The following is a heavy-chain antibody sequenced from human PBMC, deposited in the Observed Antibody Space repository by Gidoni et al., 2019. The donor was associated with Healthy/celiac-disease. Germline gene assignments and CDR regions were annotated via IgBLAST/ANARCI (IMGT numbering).Heavy chain of an antibody. CDR1: GFTFSSYR. CDR2: ISSSSSYI. D-gene: IGHD2-8*01. CDR3: ARDMVPYCTNGVCYTSDY. J-gene: IGHJ4*02. Sequence: EVQLVESVGCLVKPGGSLRLSCAASGFTFSSYRMNWVRQAPGKGLEWVSSISSSSSYIYYADAVKGRFTISRENAKNSLYLQMNSLRAEDTAVYYCARDMVPYCTNGVCYTSDYWGQGTLVTVSS. V-gene: IGHV3-21*01.